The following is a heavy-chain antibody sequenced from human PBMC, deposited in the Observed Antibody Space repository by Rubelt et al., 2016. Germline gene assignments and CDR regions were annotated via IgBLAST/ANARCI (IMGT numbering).Heavy chain of an antibody. V-gene: IGHV4-34*01. CDR2: INHSGST. D-gene: IGHD2-15*01. CDR3: ARGRGWKVLPDY. J-gene: IGHJ4*02. Sequence: QVQLQQWGAGLLKPSETLSLTCAVYGGSFSGYYWSWIRQPPGKGLEWIGEINHSGSTNYNPSLKGVFTVSVGTSKDQVSLKLGSVTAADTAVYYCARGRGWKVLPDYWGQGTLVTVSS. CDR1: GGSFSGYY.